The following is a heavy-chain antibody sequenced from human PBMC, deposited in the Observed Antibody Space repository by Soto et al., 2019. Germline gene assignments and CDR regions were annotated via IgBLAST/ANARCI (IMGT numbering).Heavy chain of an antibody. CDR1: GGSISSGGYS. CDR2: IYHSGST. V-gene: IGHV4-30-2*01. D-gene: IGHD1-1*01. Sequence: QLQLQESGSGLVRPSQTLSLTCAVSGGSISSGGYSWNWLRQPPGKGLEWIGYIYHSGSTFYNPSLKSRVTISVDKSKNQFSLKLNSVTAADTAVYYCARDQLEGNWFDPWGQGTLVTVSS. J-gene: IGHJ5*02. CDR3: ARDQLEGNWFDP.